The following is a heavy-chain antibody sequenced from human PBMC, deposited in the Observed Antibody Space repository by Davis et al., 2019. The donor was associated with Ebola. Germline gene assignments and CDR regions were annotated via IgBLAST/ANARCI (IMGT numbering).Heavy chain of an antibody. D-gene: IGHD3-3*01. CDR3: AKVRYDFWTGYYTRADAFDI. CDR2: INSDGSST. V-gene: IGHV3-74*01. Sequence: GESLKISCAASGFTFSSYWMHWVRQAPGKGLVWVSRINSDGSSTSYADSVKGRFTISRDNAKNTLYLQMNSLRAEDTAVYYCAKVRYDFWTGYYTRADAFDIWGQGTMVTVSS. J-gene: IGHJ3*02. CDR1: GFTFSSYW.